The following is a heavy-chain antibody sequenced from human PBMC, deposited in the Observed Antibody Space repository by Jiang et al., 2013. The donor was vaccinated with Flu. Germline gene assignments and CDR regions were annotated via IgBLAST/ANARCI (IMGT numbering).Heavy chain of an antibody. CDR1: GFTFSNYA. Sequence: QLVESRGELVQPGGSLRLSCAASGFTFSNYAMTWVRQAPGKGLEWVSTISGSGISTYYSDSVKGRFTISRDNSKNTLFLQMSSLRAEDMAVYYCTKDNMYGGGHWTQRSSDSWGQGTLVTVSS. V-gene: IGHV3-23*04. J-gene: IGHJ4*02. CDR2: ISGSGIST. CDR3: TKDNMYGGGHWTQRSSDS. D-gene: IGHD2-8*01.